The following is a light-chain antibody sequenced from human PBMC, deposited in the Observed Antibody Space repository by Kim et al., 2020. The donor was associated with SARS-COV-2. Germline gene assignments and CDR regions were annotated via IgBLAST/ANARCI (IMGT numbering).Light chain of an antibody. CDR3: QQSYTTPLT. V-gene: IGKV1-39*01. Sequence: SASVVDRVTITCRASQSINRHLNWYLQKPGKAPKLLIYATSNLQSGVPSRFSGSGSGTDFTLTISGLQREDFATYYCQQSYTTPLTFGGGTKLEI. CDR1: QSINRH. J-gene: IGKJ4*01. CDR2: ATS.